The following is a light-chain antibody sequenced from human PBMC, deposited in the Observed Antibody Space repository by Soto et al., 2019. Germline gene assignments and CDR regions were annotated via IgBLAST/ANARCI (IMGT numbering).Light chain of an antibody. CDR3: QQRSNWPPLT. Sequence: EIVLTQSPGTLSLSPGERATLSCRASQSVSSYLAWYQQKPGQAPRLLIYDASTRATGIPARFSGSGSGTDFTLTISSLQPEDLAVYYCQQRSNWPPLTLGEGTKVDIK. V-gene: IGKV3-11*01. J-gene: IGKJ4*01. CDR2: DAS. CDR1: QSVSSY.